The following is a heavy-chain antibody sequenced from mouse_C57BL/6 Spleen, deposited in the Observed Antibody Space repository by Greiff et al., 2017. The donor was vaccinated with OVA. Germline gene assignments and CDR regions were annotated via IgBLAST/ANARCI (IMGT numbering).Heavy chain of an antibody. CDR2: IDPSDSYT. V-gene: IGHV1-50*01. J-gene: IGHJ2*01. CDR3: ARGGTTVVGNFDY. D-gene: IGHD1-1*01. Sequence: QVQLQQPGAELVKPGASVKLSCKASGYTFTSYWMQWVKQRPGQGLEWIGEIDPSDSYTNYNQKFKGKATLTVDTSSSTAYMQLSSLTSEDSAVYYCARGGTTVVGNFDYWGQGTTLTVSS. CDR1: GYTFTSYW.